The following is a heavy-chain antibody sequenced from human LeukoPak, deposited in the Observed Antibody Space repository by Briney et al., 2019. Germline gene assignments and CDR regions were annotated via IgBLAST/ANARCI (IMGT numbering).Heavy chain of an antibody. J-gene: IGHJ6*03. V-gene: IGHV4-38-2*02. CDR2: IYHSGST. Sequence: SETLSLTCTVSGYSISSGYYWGWLRPPPGKGLEWIGRIYHSGSTYYNPSLKSRVTISVDTSKNQFSLKLSSVTAADTAVYYCARDLTIFDGYYYYYMDVWGKGTTVTVSS. CDR3: ARDLTIFDGYYYYYMDV. CDR1: GYSISSGYY. D-gene: IGHD3-3*01.